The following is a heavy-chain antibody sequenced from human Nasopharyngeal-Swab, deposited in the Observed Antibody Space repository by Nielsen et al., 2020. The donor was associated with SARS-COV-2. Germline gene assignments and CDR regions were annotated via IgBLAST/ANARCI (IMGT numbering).Heavy chain of an antibody. CDR1: GFTFGDYA. CDR2: IRSKAYGGTT. V-gene: IGHV3-49*04. Sequence: GVSLKISCTASGFTFGDYAMSWVRQAPGKGLEWVGFIRSKAYGGTTEYAASVKGRFTISRDDSKSIAYLQMNSLKTEDTAVYYCTRAATLYYGMDVWGQGTTVTVSS. CDR3: TRAATLYYGMDV. J-gene: IGHJ6*02. D-gene: IGHD2-15*01.